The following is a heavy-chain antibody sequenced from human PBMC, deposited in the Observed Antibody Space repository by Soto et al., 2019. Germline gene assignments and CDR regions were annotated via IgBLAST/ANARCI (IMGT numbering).Heavy chain of an antibody. Sequence: GGSLRLSCAASGFSVTDHYMTWVRQAPGKGLEWVSVLYTGGSAYYGDSVKGRFTISRDSSTNTLYLQMNSLKVGDTAFYFCARSFNDWTTYFDYWSEGTLVTVSS. V-gene: IGHV3-53*01. D-gene: IGHD3-9*01. CDR1: GFSVTDHY. CDR2: LYTGGSA. J-gene: IGHJ4*02. CDR3: ARSFNDWTTYFDY.